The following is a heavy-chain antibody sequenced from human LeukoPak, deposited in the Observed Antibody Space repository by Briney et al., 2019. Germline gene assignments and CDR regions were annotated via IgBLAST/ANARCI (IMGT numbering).Heavy chain of an antibody. V-gene: IGHV3-66*01. D-gene: IGHD5-18*01. CDR1: GFTDSSHY. CDR2: IYSGGST. J-gene: IGHJ4*02. Sequence: GWSLRLSCAASGFTDSSHYMSWVRQARGRGLEEASVIYSGGSTYYADSVKGRFTISRDNSKNTLYLQMNSLRAEDTAVYYCARGYSYGTAEVFDYWGQGTLVTVSS. CDR3: ARGYSYGTAEVFDY.